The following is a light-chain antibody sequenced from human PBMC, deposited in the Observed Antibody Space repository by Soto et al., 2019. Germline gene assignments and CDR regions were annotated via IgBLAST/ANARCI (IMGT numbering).Light chain of an antibody. J-gene: IGKJ1*01. Sequence: DVVMAQSPLSLPVALGQPASISCRSNQSLVFRDGNTYLNWFHHRPGQSPRRLIYKVSYRDSGVPDRFSGSGSGTDFTLTISRVEAEDVGIYYCMQAAHWPRTFGQGTRVEIK. V-gene: IGKV2-30*01. CDR3: MQAAHWPRT. CDR2: KVS. CDR1: QSLVFRDGNTY.